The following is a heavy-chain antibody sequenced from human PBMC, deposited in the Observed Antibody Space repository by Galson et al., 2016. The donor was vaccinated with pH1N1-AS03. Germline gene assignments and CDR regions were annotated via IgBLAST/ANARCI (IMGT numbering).Heavy chain of an antibody. Sequence: SLRLSCAASGFTFSHYSMSWVRQAPGKGLEWVSSISGSSSYIYYADSVKGRFTISRDNMKKSLYLQLNSLRAEDTGIYYCARDRGWNYGGLDLWGQGTLVTVSS. J-gene: IGHJ5*02. D-gene: IGHD1-7*01. CDR2: ISGSSSYI. CDR1: GFTFSHYS. CDR3: ARDRGWNYGGLDL. V-gene: IGHV3-21*01.